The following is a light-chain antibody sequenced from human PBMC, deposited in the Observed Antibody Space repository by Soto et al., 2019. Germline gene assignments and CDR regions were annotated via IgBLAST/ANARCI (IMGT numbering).Light chain of an antibody. V-gene: IGKV2-28*01. Sequence: DLVMTQSPLSLPVTPGEPASISCRSSQSLLHSNGYNYLDWYLQKPGQSPQILIYLGSNRASGVPDRFSGSGSGTDFTLKISRVEAEDVGVYYCMQPLQTPRTFGQGTKVEIK. J-gene: IGKJ1*01. CDR1: QSLLHSNGYNY. CDR3: MQPLQTPRT. CDR2: LGS.